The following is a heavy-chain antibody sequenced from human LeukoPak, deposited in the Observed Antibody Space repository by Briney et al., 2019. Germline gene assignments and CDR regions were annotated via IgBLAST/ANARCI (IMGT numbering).Heavy chain of an antibody. CDR3: AILGGNAWIQLKT. CDR2: MNPNSGNI. CDR1: GYTFTSYD. V-gene: IGHV1-8*01. Sequence: ASVKVSCKASGYTFTSYDINWVRQATGQGLEWMGWMNPNSGNIGYAQKFQGRVTMTRTTSISTAYMELSSLRSEDTAVYYCAILGGNAWIQLKTWGQGTLVTVSS. J-gene: IGHJ5*02. D-gene: IGHD5-18*01.